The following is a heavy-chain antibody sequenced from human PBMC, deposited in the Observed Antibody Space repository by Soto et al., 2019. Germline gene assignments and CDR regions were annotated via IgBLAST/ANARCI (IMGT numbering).Heavy chain of an antibody. CDR1: GFTFSSYG. CDR3: AKFLPYQWELSFCCDY. D-gene: IGHD1-26*01. CDR2: ISYDGSNK. Sequence: QVQLVESGGGVVQPGRSLRLSCAASGFTFSSYGMHWVRQAPGKGLEWVAVISYDGSNKYYADSVKGRFTISRDNSKNTLYLQMNSLRAEDTAVYYCAKFLPYQWELSFCCDYWGQGTLVTVSS. J-gene: IGHJ4*02. V-gene: IGHV3-30*18.